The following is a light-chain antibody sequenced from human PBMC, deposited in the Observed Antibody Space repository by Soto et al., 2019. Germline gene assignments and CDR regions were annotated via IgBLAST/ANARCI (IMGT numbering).Light chain of an antibody. CDR2: GAS. V-gene: IGKV3-20*01. J-gene: IGKJ1*01. CDR1: QSVSSSF. CDR3: QQYGSSPWT. Sequence: EIVLTQSPGTLSLSPGERATLSCRASQSVSSSFLAWYQQKPGQAPRLLIYGASIRATGIPDRFSGSGSGTDFTLTISREEPEDFAVYYCQQYGSSPWTFGLGTKVEIK.